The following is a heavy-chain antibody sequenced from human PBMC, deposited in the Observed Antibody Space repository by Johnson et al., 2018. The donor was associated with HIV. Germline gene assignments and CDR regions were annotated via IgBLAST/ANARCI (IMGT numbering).Heavy chain of an antibody. CDR2: IYSGGST. V-gene: IGHV3-66*01. J-gene: IGHJ3*02. CDR1: GFTVSSNY. CDR3: AKGTVGGYYGSGRVAFDI. Sequence: VQLVESGGGLVQPGGSLRLSCAASGFTVSSNYMSWVRQAPGKGLEWVSVIYSGGSTYYADSVKGRFTIPRDNSKNTLYLQMNSLRAEDTALYYCAKGTVGGYYGSGRVAFDIWGQGTMVTVSS. D-gene: IGHD3-10*01.